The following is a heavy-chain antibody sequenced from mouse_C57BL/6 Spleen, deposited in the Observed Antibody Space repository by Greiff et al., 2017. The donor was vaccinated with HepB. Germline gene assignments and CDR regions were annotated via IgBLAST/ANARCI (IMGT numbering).Heavy chain of an antibody. Sequence: VQLQQSGAELAKPGASVKLSCKASGYTFTSYWMHWVKQRPGQGLEWIGYINPSSGYTKYNQKFKDKATLTADKSSSTAYMQLSSLTYEDSAVYYCAGNQLGRDYAMDYWGQGTSVTVSS. D-gene: IGHD4-1*02. J-gene: IGHJ4*01. CDR2: INPSSGYT. V-gene: IGHV1-7*01. CDR3: AGNQLGRDYAMDY. CDR1: GYTFTSYW.